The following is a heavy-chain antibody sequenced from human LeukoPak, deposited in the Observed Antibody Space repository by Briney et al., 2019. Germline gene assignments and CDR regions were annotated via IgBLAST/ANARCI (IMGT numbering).Heavy chain of an antibody. CDR3: AFRRGYDAFDI. J-gene: IGHJ3*02. Sequence: ASVKVSCKASGYTFTGYYMHWVRQAPGQGLEWMGWISPNSGGTNYAQKFQGRVTMTRDTSISTAYMELSRLRSDDTAVYYRAFRRGYDAFDIWGQGTMVTVSS. V-gene: IGHV1-2*02. CDR1: GYTFTGYY. CDR2: ISPNSGGT. D-gene: IGHD6-13*01.